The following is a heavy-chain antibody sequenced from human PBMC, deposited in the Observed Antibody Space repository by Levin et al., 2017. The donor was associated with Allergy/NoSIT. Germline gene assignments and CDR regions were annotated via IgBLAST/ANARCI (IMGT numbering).Heavy chain of an antibody. Sequence: GESLKISCAASGFTVSSNYMSWVRQAPGKGLEWVSVIYSGGSTYYADSVKGRFTISRDNSKNTLYLRMNSLRVEDTGVYYCAREGYYYYGMDVWGQGTTVTVSS. CDR2: IYSGGST. V-gene: IGHV3-66*01. CDR3: AREGYYYYGMDV. J-gene: IGHJ6*02. CDR1: GFTVSSNY.